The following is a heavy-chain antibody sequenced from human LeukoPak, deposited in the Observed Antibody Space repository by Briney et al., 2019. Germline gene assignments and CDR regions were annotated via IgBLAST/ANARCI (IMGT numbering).Heavy chain of an antibody. CDR1: GYTFTSYG. CDR2: ISAYNGNT. V-gene: IGHV1-18*01. CDR3: ARVAAADTFDDY. J-gene: IGHJ4*02. D-gene: IGHD6-13*01. Sequence: ASLKVSCKASGYTFTSYGISWVRQAPGQGLEWMGWISAYNGNTDYAQKLQGRVTMTTDTSTSTAYMELRSLRSDDTAVYYCARVAAADTFDDYWGQGTLVTVSS.